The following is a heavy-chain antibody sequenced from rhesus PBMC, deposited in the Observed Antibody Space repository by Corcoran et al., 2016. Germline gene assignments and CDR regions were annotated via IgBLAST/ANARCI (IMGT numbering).Heavy chain of an antibody. V-gene: IGHV4-160*01. Sequence: QVQLQESGPGLVKPSETLSLTCAVSGGSISSNYWSWIRQPPGKGLECIGYMYGGSGSTYYNPSLKSRVTISTDTSKNQFSLKLSSVTAADTAVYYCARLITVTITNAFDFWGQGLRVTVSS. CDR1: GGSISSNY. CDR2: MYGGSGST. J-gene: IGHJ3*01. D-gene: IGHD3-9*01. CDR3: ARLITVTITNAFDF.